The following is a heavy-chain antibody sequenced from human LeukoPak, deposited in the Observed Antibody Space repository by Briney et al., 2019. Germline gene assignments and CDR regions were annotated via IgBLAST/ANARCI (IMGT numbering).Heavy chain of an antibody. CDR1: GFTFSSYG. V-gene: IGHV3-33*01. J-gene: IGHJ6*02. D-gene: IGHD3-10*01. CDR2: IWYDGSNK. Sequence: GGSLRLSCAASGFTFSSYGMHWVRQAPGKGLEWVAVIWYDGSNKYYADSVEGRFTISRDNSKNTLYLQMNSLRAEDTAVYYCARDNGGGYGSGSYNYYYYGMDVWGQGTTVTVSS. CDR3: ARDNGGGYGSGSYNYYYYGMDV.